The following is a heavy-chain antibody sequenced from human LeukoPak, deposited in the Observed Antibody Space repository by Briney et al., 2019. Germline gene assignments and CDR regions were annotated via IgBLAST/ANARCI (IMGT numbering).Heavy chain of an antibody. CDR2: IKQDGSEK. V-gene: IGHV3-7*01. CDR1: GFTFSSYW. J-gene: IGHJ4*02. CDR3: AKWALYCGGDCYSDFDY. D-gene: IGHD2-21*01. Sequence: GGSLRLSCAASGFTFSSYWMSWVRQAPGKGLEWVANIKQDGSEKYYVDSVKGRFTISRDNAKNSLYLQMNSLRAEDTAVYYCAKWALYCGGDCYSDFDYWGQGTLVTVSS.